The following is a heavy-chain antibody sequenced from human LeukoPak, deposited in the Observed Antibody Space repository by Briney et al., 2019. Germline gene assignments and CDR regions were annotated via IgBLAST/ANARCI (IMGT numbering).Heavy chain of an antibody. J-gene: IGHJ1*01. CDR3: ATYCTDGVCPGRYFQY. CDR1: RFTFSSYA. CDR2: IGDSAYST. V-gene: IGHV3-23*01. D-gene: IGHD2-8*01. Sequence: GGSLRLSCAASRFTFSSYAMSWVRQPPGKGLVWVSAIGDSAYSTYYADSVKGRFTISRDNSKNTLYLQMNSLRAEDTAVYYCATYCTDGVCPGRYFQYWGEGTLVTVSS.